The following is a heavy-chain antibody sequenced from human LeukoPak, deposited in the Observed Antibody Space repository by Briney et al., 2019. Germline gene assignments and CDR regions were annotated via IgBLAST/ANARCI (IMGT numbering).Heavy chain of an antibody. D-gene: IGHD3-10*01. CDR1: GYTFTSYH. CDR2: INPSGGST. V-gene: IGHV1-46*01. J-gene: IGHJ3*02. Sequence: ASVKVSCKASGYTFTSYHMHWVRQAPGQGLEWMGIINPSGGSTSYAQKFQGRVTMTRDTSTSTVYMELSSLRSEDTAVYYCTRDLRGSDAFDIWGQGTMVTVSS. CDR3: TRDLRGSDAFDI.